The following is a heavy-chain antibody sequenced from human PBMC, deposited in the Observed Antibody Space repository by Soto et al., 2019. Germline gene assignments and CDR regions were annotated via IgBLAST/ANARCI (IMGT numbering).Heavy chain of an antibody. D-gene: IGHD4-4*01. V-gene: IGHV3-30*18. CDR3: AKDSLRNEDYSLVDR. CDR1: GFTFSSYG. J-gene: IGHJ4*02. Sequence: QVQLVESGGGVVQPGRSLRLSCAASGFTFSSYGMHWVRQAPGKGLEWVAVMSYDGNNYYYADSVKGQFTISRDNSKNTLYLQMNSLKYEDTAVYYCAKDSLRNEDYSLVDRWGQGTLVRVSS. CDR2: MSYDGNNY.